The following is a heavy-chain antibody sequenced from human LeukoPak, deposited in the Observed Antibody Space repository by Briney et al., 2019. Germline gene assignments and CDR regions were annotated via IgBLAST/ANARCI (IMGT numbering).Heavy chain of an antibody. CDR2: INHSGST. CDR1: GXSFSGYY. V-gene: IGHV4-34*01. J-gene: IGHJ6*02. CDR3: ARVRVVRGLQWYYYGMDV. D-gene: IGHD3-10*01. Sequence: SETLSLTCAVYGXSFSGYYGSWIRQPPGKGLEWIAEINHSGSTNYNPSLKSRVTISVDTSKNQFSLKLSSVTAADTAVYYCARVRVVRGLQWYYYGMDVWGQGTTVTVSS.